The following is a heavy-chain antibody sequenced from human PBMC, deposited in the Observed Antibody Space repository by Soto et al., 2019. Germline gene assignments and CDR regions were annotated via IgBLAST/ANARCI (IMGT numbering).Heavy chain of an antibody. CDR1: GYSFTSYW. D-gene: IGHD2-2*01. J-gene: IGHJ6*02. CDR2: IDPSDSYT. V-gene: IGHV5-10-1*01. Sequence: PGESLKISCKGSGYSFTSYWISWVRQMPGKGLEWMGRIDPSDSYTNYSPSFQGHVTISADKSISTAYLQWSGLKASDTAMYYCARETVVVPAAQFGYYYYGMDVWGQGTTVTVSS. CDR3: ARETVVVPAAQFGYYYYGMDV.